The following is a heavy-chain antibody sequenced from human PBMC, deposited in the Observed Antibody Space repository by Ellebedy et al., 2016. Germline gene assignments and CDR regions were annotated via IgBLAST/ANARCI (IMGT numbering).Heavy chain of an antibody. CDR3: ARDDDTNSRYSRFHH. V-gene: IGHV3-33*01. J-gene: IGHJ1*01. Sequence: GGSLRLSCAASGFTFTDYGIHWVRQAPGKGLEWVAVMWYNGKNQNYADSVKSRFTVSRDTSKNTVYLQMDSLRAEDTAVYFCARDDDTNSRYSRFHHWGQGTLVTVSS. D-gene: IGHD5-12*01. CDR1: GFTFTDYG. CDR2: MWYNGKNQ.